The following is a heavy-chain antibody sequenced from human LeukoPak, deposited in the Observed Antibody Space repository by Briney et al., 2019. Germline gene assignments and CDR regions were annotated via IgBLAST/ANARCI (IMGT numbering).Heavy chain of an antibody. D-gene: IGHD3-22*01. Sequence: GGSLRLSCAASGFTFSSCGMSWVRQAPGKGLEWVSSIGGSGGRTYYADSVKGRFTISRDNSKNTLYLQMNSLRAEDTAVYYCARDLGQYYDTSDNWFDPWGQGTLVTVSS. CDR2: IGGSGGRT. CDR1: GFTFSSCG. J-gene: IGHJ5*02. V-gene: IGHV3-23*01. CDR3: ARDLGQYYDTSDNWFDP.